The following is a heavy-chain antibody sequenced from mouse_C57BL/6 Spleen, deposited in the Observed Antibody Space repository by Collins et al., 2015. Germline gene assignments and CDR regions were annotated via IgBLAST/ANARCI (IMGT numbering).Heavy chain of an antibody. CDR3: ARRRGITTFAY. CDR2: ISNGGGST. J-gene: IGHJ3*01. V-gene: IGHV5-12-2*01. D-gene: IGHD2-4*01. Sequence: EVKLVESGGGLVQPGGSLKLSCAASGFTFSSYTMSWVRQTPEKRLEWVAYISNGGGSTYYPDTVKGRFTISRDNAKNTLYLQMSSLKSEDTAMYYCARRRGITTFAYWGQGTLVTVSA. CDR1: GFTFSSYT.